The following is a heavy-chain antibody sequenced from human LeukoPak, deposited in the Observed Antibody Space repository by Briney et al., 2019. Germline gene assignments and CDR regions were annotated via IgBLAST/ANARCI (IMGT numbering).Heavy chain of an antibody. CDR2: IIPIFGTA. D-gene: IGHD3-16*02. V-gene: IGHV1-69*05. J-gene: IGHJ4*02. CDR3: ARDRLEITFGGVIVASEKDLCFDY. CDR1: GGTFSSHA. Sequence: ASVKVSCKASGGTFSSHAISWVRQAPGQGLEWMGRIIPIFGTANYAQKFQGRVTITTDESTSTAYMELSSLRSEDTAVYYCARDRLEITFGGVIVASEKDLCFDYWGQGTLVTVSS.